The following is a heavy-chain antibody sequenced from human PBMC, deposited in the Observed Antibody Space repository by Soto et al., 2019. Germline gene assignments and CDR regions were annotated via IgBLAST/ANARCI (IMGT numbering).Heavy chain of an antibody. CDR1: GFIVSSYQ. CDR2: IYDFGST. CDR3: ANPPLRASRAEKVRFLEWNYFDY. Sequence: GGSLRLSCAASGFIVSSYQMMWVRQAPGKGLEWVSVIYDFGSTLYTYYADSVKGRFTISRDNSKNTLYLQMNSLRAEDTAVYYCANPPLRASRAEKVRFLEWNYFDYWGQGTLVTVSS. V-gene: IGHV3-53*01. J-gene: IGHJ4*02. D-gene: IGHD3-3*01.